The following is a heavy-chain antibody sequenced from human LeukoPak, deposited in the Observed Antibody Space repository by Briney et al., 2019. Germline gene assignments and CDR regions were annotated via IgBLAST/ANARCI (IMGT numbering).Heavy chain of an antibody. J-gene: IGHJ5*02. CDR1: GYSFTSYW. CDR2: IYPGDSDT. V-gene: IGHV5-51*01. Sequence: GESLKISCKGSGYSFTSYWIGWVRQMPGKGLEWMGIIYPGDSDTRYSPSFQGQVTISADKSISTAYLQWSSLKASDTAMYYCARHGSGSYSPYNCFDPWGQGTLVTVSS. D-gene: IGHD3-10*01. CDR3: ARHGSGSYSPYNCFDP.